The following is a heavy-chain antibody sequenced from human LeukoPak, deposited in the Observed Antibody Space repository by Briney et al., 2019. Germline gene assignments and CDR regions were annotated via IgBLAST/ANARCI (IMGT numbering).Heavy chain of an antibody. J-gene: IGHJ4*02. V-gene: IGHV3-30*04. CDR1: GFTFSSYA. CDR3: ASQAVDSSGYTFDY. D-gene: IGHD3-22*01. Sequence: GGSLRLSCAASGFTFSSYAMHWVRQAPGKGLEWVAVISYDGSNKYYADSVKGRFTTSRDNSKNTLYLQMNSLRAEDTAVYYCASQAVDSSGYTFDYWGQGTLVTVSS. CDR2: ISYDGSNK.